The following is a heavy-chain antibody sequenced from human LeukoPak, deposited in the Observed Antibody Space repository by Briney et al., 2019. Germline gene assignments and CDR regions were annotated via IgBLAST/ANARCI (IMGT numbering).Heavy chain of an antibody. CDR3: ATFKFYYGMDV. CDR2: LYYRGST. Sequence: SETLSLTCTVSGGSISSSNYYWGWIRQPPGKGLEWIGSLYYRGSTYYNPSLKSRVTISVDTSKSQFSLRLGSVTAADTAVYYCATFKFYYGMDVWGQGTTVTVSS. D-gene: IGHD3-16*01. V-gene: IGHV4-39*01. CDR1: GGSISSSNYY. J-gene: IGHJ6*02.